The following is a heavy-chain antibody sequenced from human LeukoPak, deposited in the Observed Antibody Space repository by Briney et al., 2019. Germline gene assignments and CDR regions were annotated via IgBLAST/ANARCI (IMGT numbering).Heavy chain of an antibody. CDR3: ARGVSGESYDFWSGYYYFDY. V-gene: IGHV3-21*01. CDR2: ISSSSSYI. D-gene: IGHD3-3*01. Sequence: GGSLRLSCAASGFTFSSYRMNWVRQAPGKGLAWVSSISSSSSYIYYADSVKGRFTISRDNAKNSLFLQMNSLRAEDTAVYYCARGVSGESYDFWSGYYYFDYWGQGTLVTVSS. CDR1: GFTFSSYR. J-gene: IGHJ4*02.